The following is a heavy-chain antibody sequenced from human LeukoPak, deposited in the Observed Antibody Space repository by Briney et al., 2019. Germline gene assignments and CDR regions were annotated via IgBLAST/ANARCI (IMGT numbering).Heavy chain of an antibody. CDR3: ARDLGYYYGSGP. J-gene: IGHJ3*01. Sequence: SQTLSLTCTVSGGSISSGDYYWSWIRQPPGKGLEWIGYIYYSGSTYYNPSLKSRVTISVDTSKNQFSLKLSSVTAADTAVYYCARDLGYYYGSGPWGQGTMVTVSS. CDR1: GGSISSGDYY. V-gene: IGHV4-30-4*01. D-gene: IGHD3-10*01. CDR2: IYYSGST.